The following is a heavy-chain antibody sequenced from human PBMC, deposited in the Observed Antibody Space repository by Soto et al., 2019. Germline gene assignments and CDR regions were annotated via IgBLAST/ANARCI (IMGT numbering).Heavy chain of an antibody. CDR1: GYTFTSYG. D-gene: IGHD5-12*01. CDR2: ISAYNGNT. Sequence: QVQLVQSGAEVKKPGASVKVSCKASGYTFTSYGISWVRQAPGQGLEWMGWISAYNGNTNYAQKLQGRVTMTTDTSTSTAYMEVRSLRSDSTAVYYCARVRAGGYDWMEYWFDPWGQGTLVTVSS. J-gene: IGHJ5*02. V-gene: IGHV1-18*01. CDR3: ARVRAGGYDWMEYWFDP.